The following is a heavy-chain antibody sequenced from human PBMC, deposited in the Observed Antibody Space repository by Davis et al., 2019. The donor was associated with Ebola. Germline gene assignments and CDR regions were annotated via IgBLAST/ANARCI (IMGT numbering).Heavy chain of an antibody. Sequence: PGGSLRLSCAASGFTFSSYGMHCVRQAPGKGLEWVAVISYDGSNKYYADSVKGRFTISRDNSKHTLYLQMNSLRAEDTDVYYCAKDGLLWFGERYYYYGMDVWGQGTTVTVSS. D-gene: IGHD3-10*01. CDR3: AKDGLLWFGERYYYYGMDV. V-gene: IGHV3-30*18. CDR1: GFTFSSYG. J-gene: IGHJ6*02. CDR2: ISYDGSNK.